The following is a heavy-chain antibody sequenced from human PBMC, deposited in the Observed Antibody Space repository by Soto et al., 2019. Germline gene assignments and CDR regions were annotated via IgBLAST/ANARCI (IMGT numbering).Heavy chain of an antibody. V-gene: IGHV3-30*18. CDR1: GFTFSSYG. CDR2: ISYDGSNK. D-gene: IGHD2-21*02. Sequence: GGSLRLSCAASGFTFSSYGMHWVRQAPGKGLEWVAVISYDGSNKYYADSVKGRFTISRDNSKNTLYLQMNSLRAEDTAVYYCAKGERGGGNSRLGGFFDYWGQGTLVTVSS. J-gene: IGHJ4*02. CDR3: AKGERGGGNSRLGGFFDY.